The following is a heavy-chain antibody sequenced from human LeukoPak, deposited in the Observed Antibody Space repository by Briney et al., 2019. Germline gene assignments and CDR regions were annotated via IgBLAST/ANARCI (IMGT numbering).Heavy chain of an antibody. Sequence: ASVKVSCKASGYTFTGYYMHWVRQAPGQGLEWMGWINPNSGGTNYAQKFQGRVTITRDTSISTAYMELSRLRSDDTAVYYCARMCCSSTSKEIDYWGQGTLVTVSS. V-gene: IGHV1-2*02. CDR3: ARMCCSSTSKEIDY. D-gene: IGHD2-2*01. CDR2: INPNSGGT. CDR1: GYTFTGYY. J-gene: IGHJ4*02.